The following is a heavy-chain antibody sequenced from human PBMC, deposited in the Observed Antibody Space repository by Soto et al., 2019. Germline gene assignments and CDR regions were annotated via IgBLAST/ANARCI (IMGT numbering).Heavy chain of an antibody. CDR3: ARDSSSCRGGYGYFDN. CDR1: GFTFSDHY. J-gene: IGHJ4*02. V-gene: IGHV3-72*01. Sequence: EVQLVESGGGLVQPGGSLRLSCAASGFTFSDHYMDWVRQAPGKGLEWVGRIRSKANSYMTEYAASVKGRFTISRDDSEKSLFLQMNSLKTEDRAVYYCARDSSSCRGGYGYFDNWGQGTLVAVSS. D-gene: IGHD2-15*01. CDR2: IRSKANSYMT.